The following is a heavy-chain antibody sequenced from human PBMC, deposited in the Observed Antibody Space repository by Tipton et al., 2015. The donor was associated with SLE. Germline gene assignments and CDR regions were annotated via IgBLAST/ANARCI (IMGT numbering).Heavy chain of an antibody. CDR1: GGSFSGYY. V-gene: IGHV4-34*01. Sequence: TLSLTCAVYGGSFSGYYWSWIRQPPGKGLEWIGEINHSGSTNYNPSLKSRVTISVDTSKNHFSLKLSSVTAADTAVYYCARGLGAFDIWGQGTMVTVSS. CDR2: INHSGST. CDR3: ARGLGAFDI. J-gene: IGHJ3*02.